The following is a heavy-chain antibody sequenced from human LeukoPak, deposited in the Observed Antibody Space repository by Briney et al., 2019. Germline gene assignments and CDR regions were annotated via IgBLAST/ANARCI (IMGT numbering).Heavy chain of an antibody. J-gene: IGHJ4*02. CDR2: IYDTGST. CDR1: GGSISSYY. Sequence: SETPSLTCTVSGGSISSYYWSWIRQPPGKGLEWIGYIYDTGSTNYNPSLKSRVTISVDTSKNQFSLKLSSVTAADTAMYYCARSYSSGLYYFDYWGQGTLVTVSS. CDR3: ARSYSSGLYYFDY. D-gene: IGHD6-19*01. V-gene: IGHV4-59*01.